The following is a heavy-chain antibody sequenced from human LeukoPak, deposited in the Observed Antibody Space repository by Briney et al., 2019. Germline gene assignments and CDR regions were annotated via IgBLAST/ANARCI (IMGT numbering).Heavy chain of an antibody. Sequence: GGSLRLSCAASGFTFSTFDMSWVRQAPGKGLQWVSTISGAGGTTLFADSVKGRFSISRDNSNNKVFLQMNSLRVEDTAVYYCARDQTVAGTAAYYYYMDVWGTGTTVTVSS. CDR1: GFTFSTFD. J-gene: IGHJ6*03. CDR2: ISGAGGTT. CDR3: ARDQTVAGTAAYYYYMDV. D-gene: IGHD6-19*01. V-gene: IGHV3-23*01.